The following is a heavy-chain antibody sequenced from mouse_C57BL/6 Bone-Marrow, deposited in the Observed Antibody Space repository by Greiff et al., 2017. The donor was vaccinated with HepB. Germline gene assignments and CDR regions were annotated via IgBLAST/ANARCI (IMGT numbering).Heavy chain of an antibody. D-gene: IGHD6-1*01. CDR1: GYSFTGYY. V-gene: IGHV1-31*01. J-gene: IGHJ2*01. CDR2: IYPYNGVS. Sequence: EVMLVDSGPELVKPGASVKISCKASGYSFTGYYMHWVKQSHGNILDWIGYIYPYNGVSSYNQKFKGKATLTVDKSSSTAYMELRSLTSEDSAVYYCARRGAARPFDYWGQGTTLTVSS. CDR3: ARRGAARPFDY.